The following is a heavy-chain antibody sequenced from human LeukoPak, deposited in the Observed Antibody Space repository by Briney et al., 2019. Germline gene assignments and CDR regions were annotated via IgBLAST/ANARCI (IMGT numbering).Heavy chain of an antibody. D-gene: IGHD3-22*01. V-gene: IGHV3-23*01. CDR1: GFTVSSYA. Sequence: PGGSLRLSCAASGFTVSSYAMSWVRQAPGKGLEWVSAISGGGSNTYYADSVQGRFTISRDNSKNTLYLQMNSLRAEDTAVYYCAKGAIIVAQTYDYWGQGTLVTVSS. J-gene: IGHJ4*02. CDR2: ISGGGSNT. CDR3: AKGAIIVAQTYDY.